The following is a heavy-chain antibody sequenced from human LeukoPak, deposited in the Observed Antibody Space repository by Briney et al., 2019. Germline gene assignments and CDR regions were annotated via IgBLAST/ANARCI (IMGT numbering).Heavy chain of an antibody. CDR3: AREASGRGYFDY. CDR1: GYSISSGYY. Sequence: SETLSLTCTVSGYSISSGYYWGWIRQPPGKGLEWIGSIYHSGSTYYNPSLKSRVTISVDTSKNQFFLKLSSVTAADTAVYYCAREASGRGYFDYWGQGTLVTVSS. D-gene: IGHD3-3*01. J-gene: IGHJ4*02. CDR2: IYHSGST. V-gene: IGHV4-38-2*02.